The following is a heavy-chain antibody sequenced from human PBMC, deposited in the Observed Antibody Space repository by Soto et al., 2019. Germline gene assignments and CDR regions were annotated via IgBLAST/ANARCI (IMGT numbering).Heavy chain of an antibody. CDR3: EREFHITMIVLPRGSSFDY. CDR2: ISYDGSNK. V-gene: IGHV3-30-3*01. Sequence: GSLLPAGAASGFTFSSYAMHWVRQAPGKGLEWVAVISYDGSNKYYADSVKGRFTISRDNSKNTLYPQMNSLRAEDTAVYYCEREFHITMIVLPRGSSFDYWGQGTLVTVYS. J-gene: IGHJ4*02. CDR1: GFTFSSYA. D-gene: IGHD3-22*01.